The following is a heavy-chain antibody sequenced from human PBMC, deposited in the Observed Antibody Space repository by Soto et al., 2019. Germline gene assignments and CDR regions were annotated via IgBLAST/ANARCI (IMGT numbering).Heavy chain of an antibody. CDR2: ISSGSDYT. J-gene: IGHJ4*02. V-gene: IGHV3-11*06. D-gene: IGHD7-27*01. Sequence: GGSLRLSCAASGFTFSNSYMIWMRQAPGKGLEWVSFISSGSDYTNYADSVKGRFTIFRDNAKNSLHLQMNSLRAEDTAVYYCANIHWGRLDYWGQGTLVTVSS. CDR3: ANIHWGRLDY. CDR1: GFTFSNSY.